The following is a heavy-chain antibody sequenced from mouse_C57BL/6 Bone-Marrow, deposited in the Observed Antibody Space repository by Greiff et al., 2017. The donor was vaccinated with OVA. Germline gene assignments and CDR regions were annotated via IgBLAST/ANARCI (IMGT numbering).Heavy chain of an antibody. V-gene: IGHV14-1*01. Sequence: EVQLQQSGAELVRPGASVKLSCTASGFNIKDYYMHWVKQRPEQGLEWIGRIDPEDGDTEYAPKFQGKATMTADTSSNTAYLQLSSLTSEDTAVYYCTRRFLHYYGTVYYAMDYWGQGTSVTVSS. D-gene: IGHD1-1*01. CDR1: GFNIKDYY. CDR3: TRRFLHYYGTVYYAMDY. CDR2: IDPEDGDT. J-gene: IGHJ4*01.